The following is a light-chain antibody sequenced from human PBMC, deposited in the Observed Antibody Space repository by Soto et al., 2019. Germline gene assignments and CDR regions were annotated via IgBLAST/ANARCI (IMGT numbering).Light chain of an antibody. CDR1: SSDVGSYNL. V-gene: IGLV2-23*01. Sequence: QSALTQPASVSGSPGQSITISCTGTSSDVGSYNLVSLYQQHPGKAPKLMIYEGSKRPSGVSNRFSGSKSGNTASLTISGLQAEDEADYYCCSYAGSSTSYVFGTGTKLTVL. CDR2: EGS. J-gene: IGLJ1*01. CDR3: CSYAGSSTSYV.